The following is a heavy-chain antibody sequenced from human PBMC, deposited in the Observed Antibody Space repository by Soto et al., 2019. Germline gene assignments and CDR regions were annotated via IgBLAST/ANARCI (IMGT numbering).Heavy chain of an antibody. Sequence: SETLSLTCAVSGGSISSGGYSWSWIRHPPGKGLEWIGYIYHSGSTYYNPSLKSRVTISVDRSKNQFSLKLGSVTAADTAVYYCASARQYYYDSSGYSAEYFQRWGQGTMITFSS. D-gene: IGHD3-22*01. CDR2: IYHSGST. CDR3: ASARQYYYDSSGYSAEYFQR. V-gene: IGHV4-30-2*01. CDR1: GGSISSGGYS. J-gene: IGHJ1*01.